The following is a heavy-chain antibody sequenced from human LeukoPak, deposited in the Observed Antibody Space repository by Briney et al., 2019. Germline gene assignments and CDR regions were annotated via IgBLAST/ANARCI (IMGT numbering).Heavy chain of an antibody. CDR1: GFTFTSSA. V-gene: IGHV1-58*01. CDR2: IVVGSGNT. J-gene: IGHJ4*02. CDR3: AADREYYDSSLNFDY. D-gene: IGHD3-22*01. Sequence: SVTVSCTASGFTFTSSAVQWVRQARGQRLEWIGWIVVGSGNTNYAQKFQERVTITRDTSTSTAYMELSSLRSEDTAVYYCAADREYYDSSLNFDYWGQGTLVTVSS.